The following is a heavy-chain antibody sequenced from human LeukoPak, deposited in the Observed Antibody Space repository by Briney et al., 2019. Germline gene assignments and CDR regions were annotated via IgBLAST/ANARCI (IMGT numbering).Heavy chain of an antibody. CDR3: ARDRDGYNVRNWFDP. CDR1: GYSISSGYY. V-gene: IGHV4-38-2*02. CDR2: IYHSGST. Sequence: PSETLSLTCTVSGYSISSGYYWGWIRQPPGKGLEWIGSIYHSGSTYYNPSLKSRVTISVDTSKNQFSLKLSSVTAADTAVYYCARDRDGYNVRNWFDPWGQGTLVTVSS. D-gene: IGHD5-24*01. J-gene: IGHJ5*02.